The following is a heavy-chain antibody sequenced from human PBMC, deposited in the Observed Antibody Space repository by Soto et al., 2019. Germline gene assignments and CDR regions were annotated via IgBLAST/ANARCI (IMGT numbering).Heavy chain of an antibody. CDR3: ARDRPYYYDSSGSDFDY. D-gene: IGHD3-22*01. V-gene: IGHV3-48*02. CDR1: GFTFSSYS. CDR2: ISSSSSTI. Sequence: PGGSLRLSCAASGFTFSSYSMNWVRQAPGKGLEWVSYISSSSSTIYYADSVKGRFTISRDNAKNSLYLQMNSLRDEDTAVYYCARDRPYYYDSSGSDFDYWGQGTLVTVSS. J-gene: IGHJ4*02.